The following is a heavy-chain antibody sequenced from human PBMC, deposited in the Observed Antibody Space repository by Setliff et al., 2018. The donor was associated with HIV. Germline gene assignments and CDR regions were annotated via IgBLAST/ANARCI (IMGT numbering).Heavy chain of an antibody. CDR3: ARQHYYDSSGRNLMDV. V-gene: IGHV4-59*08. CDR1: GGSISNYY. D-gene: IGHD3-22*01. Sequence: LSLTCTVSGGSISNYYWSWIRQPPGKGLEWIGYIYYSGSTNYNPSLKNRVTISIDTSKNQLSLKLSSVTAADTAVYYCARQHYYDSSGRNLMDVWGKGTTVTVSS. CDR2: IYYSGST. J-gene: IGHJ6*03.